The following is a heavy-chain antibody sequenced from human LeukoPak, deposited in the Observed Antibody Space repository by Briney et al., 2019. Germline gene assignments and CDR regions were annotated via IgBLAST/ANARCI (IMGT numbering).Heavy chain of an antibody. CDR2: IYYSGST. CDR1: GGSFSGYY. J-gene: IGHJ5*02. D-gene: IGHD2-15*01. V-gene: IGHV4-59*01. CDR3: ARVSDYCSGGTCYLA. Sequence: SETLSLTCAVYGGSFSGYYWTWIRQPPGKGLEWIGYIYYSGSTNYNPSLKSRVTISVDTSKNQFSLKLSSVTAADTAVYYCARVSDYCSGGTCYLAWGQGTLVTVSS.